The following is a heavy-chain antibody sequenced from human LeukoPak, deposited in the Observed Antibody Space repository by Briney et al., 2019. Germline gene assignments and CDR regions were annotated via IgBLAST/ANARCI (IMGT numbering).Heavy chain of an antibody. CDR1: GGSFSGYY. V-gene: IGHV4-34*01. D-gene: IGHD3-3*01. CDR3: ARVKSGYPLDY. CDR2: INHSGST. J-gene: IGHJ4*02. Sequence: SETLSLTCAVYGGSFSGYYWSWIRQPPGKGLEWIGEINHSGSTNYNPSLKSRVTISVDTSRNQFSLKLSSVTAADTAVYYCARVKSGYPLDYWGQGTLVTVSS.